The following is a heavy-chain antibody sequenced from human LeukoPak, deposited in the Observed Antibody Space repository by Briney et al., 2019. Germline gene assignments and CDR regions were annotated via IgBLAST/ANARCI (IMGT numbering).Heavy chain of an antibody. Sequence: GRSLRLSCAASGFTFSSYSMNWVRQAPGKGLEWVSSISSSSSYIYYADSVKGRFTVSRDNSMNSLSLQMNSLRGEDTAVYYCARDPGAAAGPHYFDYWGQGTLVTVSS. D-gene: IGHD6-13*01. CDR3: ARDPGAAAGPHYFDY. CDR1: GFTFSSYS. V-gene: IGHV3-21*01. J-gene: IGHJ4*02. CDR2: ISSSSSYI.